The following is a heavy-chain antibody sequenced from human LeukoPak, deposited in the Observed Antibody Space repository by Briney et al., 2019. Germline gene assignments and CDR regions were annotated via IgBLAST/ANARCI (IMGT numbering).Heavy chain of an antibody. Sequence: ASVNVSCKASGYTFTDYYIHWVRQAPGQGLEWMGWIKPNSGGTNYAQKFQGRVTITRNTSISTAYMELSSLRSEDTAVYYCARAGLYYDILTGYYRDAFDIWGQGTMVTVSS. D-gene: IGHD3-9*01. J-gene: IGHJ3*02. CDR1: GYTFTDYY. CDR3: ARAGLYYDILTGYYRDAFDI. CDR2: IKPNSGGT. V-gene: IGHV1-2*02.